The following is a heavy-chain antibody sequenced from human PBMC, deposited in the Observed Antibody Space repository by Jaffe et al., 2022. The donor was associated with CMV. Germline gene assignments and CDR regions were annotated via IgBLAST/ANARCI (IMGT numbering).Heavy chain of an antibody. Sequence: EGQLLESGGGLVQPGGSLRLSCAASGFAFSNFAMNWVRQAPGKGLEWVSLISGGGGRTYNADSVKGRFTISRDNSKNTLYLQMNSLRAEDTAVYYCAKDQHCGGDCYAGHYYYGMDVWGQGTTVTVSS. V-gene: IGHV3-23*01. D-gene: IGHD2-21*02. J-gene: IGHJ6*01. CDR2: ISGGGGRT. CDR1: GFAFSNFA. CDR3: AKDQHCGGDCYAGHYYYGMDV.